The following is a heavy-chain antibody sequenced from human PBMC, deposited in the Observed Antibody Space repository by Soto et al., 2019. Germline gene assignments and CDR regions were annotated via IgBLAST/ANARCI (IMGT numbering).Heavy chain of an antibody. J-gene: IGHJ2*01. CDR2: INSDGSST. Sequence: EVQLVESGGGLVQPGGSLRLSCAASGFTFSYYWMHWVRQAPGKGLVWVSRINSDGSSTSYADSVKGRFTISRDNAKNTLYLQMNSLRAEDTAVYYCARGGSLNWYFDLWGRGTLVTVSS. CDR3: ARGGSLNWYFDL. V-gene: IGHV3-74*01. CDR1: GFTFSYYW. D-gene: IGHD1-26*01.